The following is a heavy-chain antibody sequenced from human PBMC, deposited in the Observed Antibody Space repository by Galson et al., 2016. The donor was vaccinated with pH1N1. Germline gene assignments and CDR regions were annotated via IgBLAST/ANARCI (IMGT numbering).Heavy chain of an antibody. V-gene: IGHV1-18*01. CDR3: ARQSIAARPVFFDF. Sequence: SCKASGFTFSNNGFSWVRQAPGQGLEWMAWISAFNGDTKYAHKVQDRLTVTTDSSTNTAYMELRSLRSDDTALYFCARQSIAARPVFFDFWGRGTQVTVSS. D-gene: IGHD6-6*01. J-gene: IGHJ4*01. CDR2: ISAFNGDT. CDR1: GFTFSNNG.